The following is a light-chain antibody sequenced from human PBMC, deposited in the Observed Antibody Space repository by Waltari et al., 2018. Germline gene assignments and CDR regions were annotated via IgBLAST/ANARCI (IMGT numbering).Light chain of an antibody. CDR1: QYISTY. CDR2: AAS. V-gene: IGKV1-39*01. J-gene: IGKJ1*01. Sequence: DFQMTQSPSSLSASVGDRVTITCRASQYISTYLNWYQQKPGKGPKLLIYAASTLQSGVPSRCSGSGSGTDVTFTISSLQLEDFATYYCQQSYDTPRTFGQGTKVEVK. CDR3: QQSYDTPRT.